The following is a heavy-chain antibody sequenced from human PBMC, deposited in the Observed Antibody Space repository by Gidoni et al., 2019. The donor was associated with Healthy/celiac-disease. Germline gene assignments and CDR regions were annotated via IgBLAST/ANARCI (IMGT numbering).Heavy chain of an antibody. J-gene: IGHJ6*02. D-gene: IGHD1-26*01. CDR3: ARDRVVGATNYYGMDV. V-gene: IGHV3-30-3*01. CDR2: ISYDGSNK. CDR1: GFTFSRYA. Sequence: QVQLVESGGGVVQPGRSLRLSCAASGFTFSRYAMHWVRQAPGKGLEWVAVISYDGSNKYYADSVKGRFTISRDNSKNTLYLQMNSLRAEDTAVYYCARDRVVGATNYYGMDVWGQGTTVTVSS.